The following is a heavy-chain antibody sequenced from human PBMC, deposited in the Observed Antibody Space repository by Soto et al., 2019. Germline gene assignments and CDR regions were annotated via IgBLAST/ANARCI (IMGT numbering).Heavy chain of an antibody. CDR1: GYSFTSYL. CDR3: ASRSTSSQAFDI. J-gene: IGHJ3*02. V-gene: IGHV5-51*01. D-gene: IGHD2-2*01. CDR2: IYPGDSDT. Sequence: PGESLKISCKGSGYSFTSYLIGWVRQMPGKGLEWMGIIYPGDSDTRYSPSFQGQVTISADKSISTAYLQWSSLKASDTDMYYWASRSTSSQAFDIWGKRKMVTASS.